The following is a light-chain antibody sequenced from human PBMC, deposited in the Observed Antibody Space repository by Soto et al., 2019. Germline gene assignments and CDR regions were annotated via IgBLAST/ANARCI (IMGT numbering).Light chain of an antibody. Sequence: DIQMTQSPSTLSASVVDRVTITCRASQSISSWLAWYQQKPGKAPKLLIYDASSLESGVPSRISGSGSGTEFTLTISSLQPDDFATYYCQQYNSYSWTFGQGTKVDIK. CDR1: QSISSW. CDR2: DAS. V-gene: IGKV1-5*01. CDR3: QQYNSYSWT. J-gene: IGKJ1*01.